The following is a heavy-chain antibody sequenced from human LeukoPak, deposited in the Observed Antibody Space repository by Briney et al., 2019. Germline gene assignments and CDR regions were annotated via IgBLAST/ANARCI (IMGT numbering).Heavy chain of an antibody. CDR3: ARVRGQGYHYNSSGYYSRRRYFDY. Sequence: SETLSLTCTVSGGSISSYYWSWIRQPPGKGLEWIGYIYYSGSTNYNPSLKSRVTISVDTSKNQFSLKLSSVTAADTAVYYCARVRGQGYHYNSSGYYSRRRYFDYWGQGTLVTVSS. V-gene: IGHV4-59*12. D-gene: IGHD3-22*01. J-gene: IGHJ4*02. CDR2: IYYSGST. CDR1: GGSISSYY.